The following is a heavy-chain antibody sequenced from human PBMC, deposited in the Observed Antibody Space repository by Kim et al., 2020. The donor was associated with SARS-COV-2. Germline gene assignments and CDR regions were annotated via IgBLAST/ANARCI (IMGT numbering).Heavy chain of an antibody. Sequence: LKSRVTKSVDKSKNQFSLKLSSVTAADTAVYYCARDRGLGNYYYYYGMDVWGQGTTVTVSS. J-gene: IGHJ6*02. D-gene: IGHD3-10*01. CDR3: ARDRGLGNYYYYYGMDV. V-gene: IGHV4-4*02.